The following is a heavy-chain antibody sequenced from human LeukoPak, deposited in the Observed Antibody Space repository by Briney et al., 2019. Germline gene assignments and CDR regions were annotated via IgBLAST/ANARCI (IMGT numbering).Heavy chain of an antibody. CDR2: INPSGST. Sequence: SEILSLTCAVYGGSFSGYHWTWIRQSPGKGLEWIGDINPSGSTYYNPSLKSRLTISVDTSKNQFSLKLRSVTAAGTAVYYCARGRHDITMIVVVMTSVSYYLDVWGKGTTVTVS. D-gene: IGHD3-22*01. J-gene: IGHJ6*03. CDR1: GGSFSGYH. CDR3: ARGRHDITMIVVVMTSVSYYLDV. V-gene: IGHV4-34*01.